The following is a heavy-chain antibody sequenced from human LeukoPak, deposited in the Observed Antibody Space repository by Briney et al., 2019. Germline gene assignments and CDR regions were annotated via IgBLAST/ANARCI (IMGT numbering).Heavy chain of an antibody. J-gene: IGHJ4*02. V-gene: IGHV4-39*01. CDR1: GGSVSSSSYY. Sequence: SETLSLTCTVSGGSVSSSSYYWGWIRQPPGKGLEWIGSIYYSGSTYYNPSLKSRVTISVDTSKNQFSLKLSSVTAADTAVYYCAICYGANEGSFDYWGQGTLVTVSS. CDR2: IYYSGST. CDR3: AICYGANEGSFDY. D-gene: IGHD4-17*01.